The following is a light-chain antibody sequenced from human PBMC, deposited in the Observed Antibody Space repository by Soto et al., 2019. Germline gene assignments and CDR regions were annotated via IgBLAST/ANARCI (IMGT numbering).Light chain of an antibody. CDR1: QSVSSSY. CDR2: GAS. Sequence: EIVLTQPPGTLSLSPGERATLSCRASQSVSSSYLAWYQQKPGQAPRLLIYGASGRATGIPDRFSGSGSGTDFTLTISRLEPEDFVVYYCQQYGSSPPVTFGQGTRLEIK. J-gene: IGKJ5*01. V-gene: IGKV3-20*01. CDR3: QQYGSSPPVT.